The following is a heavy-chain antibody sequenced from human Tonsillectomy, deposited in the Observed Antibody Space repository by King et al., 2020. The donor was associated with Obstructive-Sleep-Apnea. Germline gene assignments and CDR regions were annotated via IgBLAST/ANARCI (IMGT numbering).Heavy chain of an antibody. Sequence: VQLQESGPGLVKPSETLSLTCTVSGGSISTYYWSWIRQPPGEGLEWIGYISYSGTTNYNPSLKSRISIVVDTSKNQFSLNLSSVTAADTAVYYCARDFGDYDVLTDYYNVRWLDPWGQGTLVTVSS. CDR3: ARDFGDYDVLTDYYNVRWLDP. CDR1: GGSISTYY. CDR2: ISYSGTT. J-gene: IGHJ5*02. V-gene: IGHV4-59*01. D-gene: IGHD3-9*01.